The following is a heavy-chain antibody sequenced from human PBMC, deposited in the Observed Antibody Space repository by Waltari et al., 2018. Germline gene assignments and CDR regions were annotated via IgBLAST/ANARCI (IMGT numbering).Heavy chain of an antibody. J-gene: IGHJ5*02. CDR2: IYYSGST. D-gene: IGHD3-3*01. CDR1: GGSISSSSYY. V-gene: IGHV4-39*07. CDR3: ASTIFGVVNRLDP. Sequence: QLQLQESGPGLVKPSETLSLTCTVSGGSISSSSYYWGWIRQPPGKGLELIGSIYYSGSTYYNPSLKSRVTISVDTSKNQFSLKLSSVTAADTAVYYCASTIFGVVNRLDPWGQGTLVTVSS.